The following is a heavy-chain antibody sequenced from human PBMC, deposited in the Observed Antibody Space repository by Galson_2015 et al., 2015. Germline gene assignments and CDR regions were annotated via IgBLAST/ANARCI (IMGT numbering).Heavy chain of an antibody. Sequence: SEALSLTCAVSGGSISSYYWNWIRQPPGEGLEWIGSIYYSGSTNYNPSLKSRVTISVDTSKNQFSLKLSSVTAADTAVYYCARETVAAAGTDDGFDIWGHWTMVTVSS. CDR1: GGSISSYY. CDR3: ARETVAAAGTDDGFDI. J-gene: IGHJ3*02. CDR2: IYYSGST. V-gene: IGHV4-59*01. D-gene: IGHD6-13*01.